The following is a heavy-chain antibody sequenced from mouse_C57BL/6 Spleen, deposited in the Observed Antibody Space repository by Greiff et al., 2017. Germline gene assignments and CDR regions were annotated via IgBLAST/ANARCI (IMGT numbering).Heavy chain of an antibody. V-gene: IGHV1-80*01. CDR1: GYAFSSYW. CDR2: IYPGDGDT. Sequence: LQESGAELVKPGASVKISCKASGYAFSSYWMNWVKQRPGKGLEWIGQIYPGDGDTNYNGKFKGKATLTADKSSSTAYMQLSSLTSEDSAVYFCARSGGARYFDYWGQGTTLTVSS. J-gene: IGHJ2*01. CDR3: ARSGGARYFDY. D-gene: IGHD3-1*01.